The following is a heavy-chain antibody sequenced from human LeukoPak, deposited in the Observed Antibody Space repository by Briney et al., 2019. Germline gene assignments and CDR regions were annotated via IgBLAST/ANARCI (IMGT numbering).Heavy chain of an antibody. J-gene: IGHJ4*02. Sequence: GESLKISCKGSGYSFTSYWIGWVRQVPGKGLEWMGIIYPGDSDTRYSPSFQGQVTISADKSISTAYLQWSSLKASDTAMYYCARTPPSNRYCSSTSCYSYPYYFDYWGQGTLVTVSS. CDR1: GYSFTSYW. D-gene: IGHD2-2*02. CDR3: ARTPPSNRYCSSTSCYSYPYYFDY. CDR2: IYPGDSDT. V-gene: IGHV5-51*01.